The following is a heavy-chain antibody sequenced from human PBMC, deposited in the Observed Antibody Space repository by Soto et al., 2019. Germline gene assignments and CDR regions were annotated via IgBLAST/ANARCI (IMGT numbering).Heavy chain of an antibody. J-gene: IGHJ5*02. V-gene: IGHV1-8*01. CDR1: GYTFTSYD. D-gene: IGHD3-3*01. CDR3: ARRRGFGVVPTLFGWFDP. Sequence: QVQLVQSGAEVKKPGASVKVSCKASGYTFTSYDINWVRQATGQGLEWMGWMNPNSGNTGYAQKFQGRVTMTRNTSISTAYMELSSLRSEDTAVYYCARRRGFGVVPTLFGWFDPWGQGTLVTVSS. CDR2: MNPNSGNT.